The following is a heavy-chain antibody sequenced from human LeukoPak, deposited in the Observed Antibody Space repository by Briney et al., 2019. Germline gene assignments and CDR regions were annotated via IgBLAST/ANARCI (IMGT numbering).Heavy chain of an antibody. D-gene: IGHD3-10*01. Sequence: KPSETLSLTCAVSGGSISSSNWWSWVRQPPGKGLEWIGEIYHSGSTYYNPSLKSRVTMSVDTSKNQFSLKLSSVTAADTAVYYCAGGLWFGEYYFDYWGQGTLVTVSS. CDR3: AGGLWFGEYYFDY. CDR2: IYHSGST. CDR1: GGSISSSNW. V-gene: IGHV4-4*02. J-gene: IGHJ4*02.